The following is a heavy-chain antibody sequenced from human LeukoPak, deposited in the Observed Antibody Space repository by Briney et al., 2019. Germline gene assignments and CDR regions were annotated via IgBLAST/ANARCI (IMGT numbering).Heavy chain of an antibody. CDR1: GGSISSGGYS. V-gene: IGHV4-30-2*01. D-gene: IGHD3-22*01. CDR3: ARSVSIVNNWLDP. Sequence: SETLSLTCAVSGGSISSGGYSWSWIRQPPGKGLEWIGYIYHSGSTYYNPSLKSRVTISVDRSKDQFSLKLSSVTAADTAVYYCARSVSIVNNWLDPWGQGTLVTVSS. J-gene: IGHJ5*02. CDR2: IYHSGST.